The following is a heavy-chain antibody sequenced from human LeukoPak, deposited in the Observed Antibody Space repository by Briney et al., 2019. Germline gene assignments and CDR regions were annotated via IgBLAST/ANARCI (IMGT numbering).Heavy chain of an antibody. D-gene: IGHD3-16*01. V-gene: IGHV3-15*01. Sequence: GGSLRLSCVASGFTFSNAWMNWVRQAPGKGLEWVGRIKSKSGGGTTDHAAPVKGKFTISRDDSKNTLYLQMNSLKSKDTAVYYCTTGGGVYDYVSLHWGQGTLVTVSS. J-gene: IGHJ1*01. CDR1: GFTFSNAW. CDR3: TTGGGVYDYVSLH. CDR2: IKSKSGGGTT.